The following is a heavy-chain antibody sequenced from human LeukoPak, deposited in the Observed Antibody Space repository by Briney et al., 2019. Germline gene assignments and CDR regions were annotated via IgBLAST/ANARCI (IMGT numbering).Heavy chain of an antibody. CDR3: AKDSLSFVRVVRLGELSPYYFDY. CDR2: IYYSGST. V-gene: IGHV4-39*02. J-gene: IGHJ4*02. D-gene: IGHD3-16*02. Sequence: SETLSLTCTVSGGSISSSSYYWGWIRQPPGKGLEWIGSIYYSGSTYYNPSLKSRVTISVDTSKNQFSLKLSSVTAADTAVYYCAKDSLSFVRVVRLGELSPYYFDYWGQGTLVTVSS. CDR1: GGSISSSSYY.